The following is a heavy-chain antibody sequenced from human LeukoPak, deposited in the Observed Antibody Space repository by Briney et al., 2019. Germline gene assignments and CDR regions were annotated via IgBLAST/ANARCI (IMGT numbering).Heavy chain of an antibody. V-gene: IGHV1-2*02. Sequence: APVKVSRKASGDTFTDYYIYWVRQAPGQGLEWMGWINPNSGGTNYVQKFQGRVTMTWDTSILTAYMELSSLTSDDTAVYYCAASTVQNYYWYYGMDVWGQGTTVTVSS. J-gene: IGHJ6*02. D-gene: IGHD4-17*01. CDR1: GDTFTDYY. CDR3: AASTVQNYYWYYGMDV. CDR2: INPNSGGT.